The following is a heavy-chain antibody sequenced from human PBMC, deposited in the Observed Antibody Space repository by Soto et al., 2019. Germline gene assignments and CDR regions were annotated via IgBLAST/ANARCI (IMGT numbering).Heavy chain of an antibody. V-gene: IGHV3-30*18. J-gene: IGHJ6*03. Sequence: QVQLVESGGGVVQPGRSLRLSCAASGFTFSSYGMHWVRQAPGKGLEWVAVISYDGSNKYYADSVKGRFTISRDNSKNTLYLKMNSLRAEDTAVYYCAKSAVQYYYYYYMDVWGKGTTVTVSS. CDR3: AKSAVQYYYYYYMDV. CDR1: GFTFSSYG. D-gene: IGHD6-19*01. CDR2: ISYDGSNK.